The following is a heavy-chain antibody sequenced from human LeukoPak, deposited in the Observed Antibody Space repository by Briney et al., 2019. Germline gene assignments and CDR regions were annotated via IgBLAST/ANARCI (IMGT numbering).Heavy chain of an antibody. D-gene: IGHD1-26*01. CDR3: SRGEVDGPDFDY. CDR2: INPNSGGT. J-gene: IGHJ4*02. Sequence: ASVKVSCKASGYTFTGYYIHWVRQAPGQGLEWMGWINPNSGGTNYAQKFQGRVTMTRDTPTSTAYMELSRLTSDDMAVYYCSRGEVDGPDFDYWGQGTLVTVSS. V-gene: IGHV1-2*02. CDR1: GYTFTGYY.